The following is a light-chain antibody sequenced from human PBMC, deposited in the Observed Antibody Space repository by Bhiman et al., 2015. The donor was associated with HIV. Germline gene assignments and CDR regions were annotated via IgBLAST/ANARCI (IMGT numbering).Light chain of an antibody. CDR2: DNN. Sequence: QSVLTQPPSVSAAPGQRVTISCTGSSSNIGADFDVNWYQQLPGTVPKLLIYDNNNRPSGVPDRFSGSKSGTSASLAITGLQAEDEADYYCQSYDSSLNGPMVFGGGTKLTVL. CDR1: SSNIGADFD. V-gene: IGLV1-40*01. J-gene: IGLJ2*01. CDR3: QSYDSSLNGPMV.